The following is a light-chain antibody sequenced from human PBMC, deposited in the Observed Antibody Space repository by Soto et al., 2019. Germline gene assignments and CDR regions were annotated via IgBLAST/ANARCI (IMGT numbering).Light chain of an antibody. J-gene: IGKJ1*01. CDR1: QTISSW. Sequence: DIQMTQSPSTLSGSVGDRVTITCRASQTISSWLAWYQQKPGKAPKLLIYKASTLKSGVTSRVSGSGSGTEFALTLCSLQPDDFATYSCQHYDSYSEAFGRGTKV. CDR3: QHYDSYSEA. CDR2: KAS. V-gene: IGKV1-5*03.